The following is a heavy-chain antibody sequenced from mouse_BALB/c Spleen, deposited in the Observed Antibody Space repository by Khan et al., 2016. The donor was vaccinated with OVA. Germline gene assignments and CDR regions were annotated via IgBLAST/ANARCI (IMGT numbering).Heavy chain of an antibody. CDR2: IAPANGDT. Sequence: VQLQQSGAELVKPGASVRLSCTASGFNIKDTYIHWVKQRPEQGLEGIGRIAPANGDTKYDPKFQDKATITSDTSSNTSYLQLRSLTSEDTAVYYCAHPCYDPPFFEVWGAGTTVTVSS. J-gene: IGHJ1*01. V-gene: IGHV14-3*02. CDR1: GFNIKDTY. D-gene: IGHD2-3*01. CDR3: AHPCYDPPFFEV.